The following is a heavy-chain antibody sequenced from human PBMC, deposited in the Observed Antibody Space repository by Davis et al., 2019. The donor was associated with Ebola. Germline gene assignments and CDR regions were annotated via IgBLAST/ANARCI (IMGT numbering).Heavy chain of an antibody. CDR3: TGSKYYYYGMDV. CDR1: GYSFTSYW. CDR2: IYPADSDT. D-gene: IGHD1-14*01. Sequence: GESLKISCKGSGYSFTSYWIGWVRQMPGEGLEWMGIIYPADSDTNYSPSFQGHVTISADKSISTAYLQWSSLKASDTAMYYCTGSKYYYYGMDVWGQGTTVTVSS. J-gene: IGHJ6*02. V-gene: IGHV5-51*01.